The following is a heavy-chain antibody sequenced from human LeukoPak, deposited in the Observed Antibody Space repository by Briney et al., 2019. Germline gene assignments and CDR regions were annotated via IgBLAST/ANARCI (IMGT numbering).Heavy chain of an antibody. CDR3: ARFNPYYYGSGSQTANFDY. V-gene: IGHV3-30-3*01. D-gene: IGHD3-10*01. J-gene: IGHJ4*02. CDR2: ISYDGSNK. Sequence: GGSLRLSCAASGFTFSSYAMHWVRQAPGKGLEWVAVISYDGSNKYYADSVKGRFTISRDNSKNTLYLQMNSLRAEDTAVYYCARFNPYYYGSGSQTANFDYWGQGTLVTVSS. CDR1: GFTFSSYA.